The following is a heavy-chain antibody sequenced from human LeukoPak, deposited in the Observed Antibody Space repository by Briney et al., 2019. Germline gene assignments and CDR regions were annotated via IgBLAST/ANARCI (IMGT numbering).Heavy chain of an antibody. J-gene: IGHJ5*02. CDR3: ARDGSNWGHWFDP. V-gene: IGHV4-39*07. D-gene: IGHD6-13*01. CDR1: GGSISSSSYY. CDR2: IYYSGST. Sequence: SETLSLTCTVSGGSISSSSYYWGWIRQPPGKGLEWIGSIYYSGSTYYNPSLKSRVTISVDTSKNQFFLNLISVTAADTAVYYCARDGSNWGHWFDPWGQGTLVTVSS.